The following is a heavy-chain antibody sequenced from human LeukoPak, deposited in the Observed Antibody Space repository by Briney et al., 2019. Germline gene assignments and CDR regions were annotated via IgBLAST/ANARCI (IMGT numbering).Heavy chain of an antibody. V-gene: IGHV1-69*01. CDR2: IIPIFGTA. J-gene: IGHJ4*02. CDR3: ARGLEYSSSSSGYYFDY. Sequence: SVEVSCKASGGTFSSYAISWVRQAPGQGLEWMGGIIPIFGTANYAQKFQGRVTITADESTSTAYMELSSLRSEDTAVYYCARGLEYSSSSSGYYFDYWGQGTLVTVSS. CDR1: GGTFSSYA. D-gene: IGHD6-6*01.